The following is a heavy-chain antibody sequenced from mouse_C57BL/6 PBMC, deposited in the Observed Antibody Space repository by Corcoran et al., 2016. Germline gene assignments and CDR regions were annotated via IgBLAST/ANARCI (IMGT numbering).Heavy chain of an antibody. J-gene: IGHJ4*01. CDR1: GYTFTDYY. CDR3: ARQVYYSNPHYYAMDY. D-gene: IGHD2-5*01. CDR2: INPNNGGT. V-gene: IGHV1-26*01. Sequence: EVQLQQSGPELVKPGASVKISCKASGYTFTDYYMNWVKQSHGKSLEWIGDINPNNGGTSYNQKFKGKATLTVDKSSSTAYMELRSLTSEDSAVYYCARQVYYSNPHYYAMDYWGQGTSVTVSS.